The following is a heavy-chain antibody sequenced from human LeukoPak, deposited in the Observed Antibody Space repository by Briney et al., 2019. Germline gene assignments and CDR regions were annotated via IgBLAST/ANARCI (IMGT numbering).Heavy chain of an antibody. CDR1: GFTFSSYA. V-gene: IGHV3-30*04. CDR2: ISYDGSNK. D-gene: IGHD2-15*01. CDR3: ARGIYWFDP. J-gene: IGHJ5*02. Sequence: PGRSLRLSCAASGFTFSSYAMHWVRQAPGKGLEWVAVISYDGSNKYYADSVKGRFTISRDNSKSTLYLQMNSLRAEDTAVYYCARGIYWFDPWGQGTLVTVSS.